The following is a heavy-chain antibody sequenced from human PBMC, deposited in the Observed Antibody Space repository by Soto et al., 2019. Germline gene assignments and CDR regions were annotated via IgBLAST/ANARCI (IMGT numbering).Heavy chain of an antibody. D-gene: IGHD3-10*01. CDR3: ARDGYDGSGSPYPAY. CDR2: VYYLGST. V-gene: IGHV4-59*01. Sequence: KPSETLSLTCSVSGGSMSEYFWSWIRQSPERGLEWIGYVYYLGSTDYNPSLKSRVTISVDTSKRQFSLRLSSVTAADAAIYYCARDGYDGSGSPYPAYWGPGIQVTVSS. J-gene: IGHJ4*02. CDR1: GGSMSEYF.